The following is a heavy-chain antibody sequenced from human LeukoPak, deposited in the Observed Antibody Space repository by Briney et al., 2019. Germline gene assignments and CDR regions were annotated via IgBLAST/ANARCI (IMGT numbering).Heavy chain of an antibody. D-gene: IGHD3-10*01. CDR2: IWYDGSNK. Sequence: GGSLRLSCTASGFTFSSYGMPWVRQAPGKGLEWVAVIWYDGSNKYYADSVKGRFTISRDNSKNTLYLQMNSLRAEDTAVYYCARDPFGYWGQGTLVTVSS. J-gene: IGHJ4*02. V-gene: IGHV3-33*01. CDR1: GFTFSSYG. CDR3: ARDPFGY.